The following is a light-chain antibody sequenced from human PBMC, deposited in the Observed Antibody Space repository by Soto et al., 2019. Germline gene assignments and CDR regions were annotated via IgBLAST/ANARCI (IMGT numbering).Light chain of an antibody. V-gene: IGKV1-5*01. CDR3: QQYKSYWT. CDR1: QTISSW. J-gene: IGKJ1*01. CDR2: DAS. Sequence: DIQMTQSPSTLSASVGDRVTITCRASQTISSWLAWYQQKPGKAPMVLIYDASSLQSGVPSRFSGSGSETEFTLTISSLQPDDFATYYCQQYKSYWTFGQGTKVEIK.